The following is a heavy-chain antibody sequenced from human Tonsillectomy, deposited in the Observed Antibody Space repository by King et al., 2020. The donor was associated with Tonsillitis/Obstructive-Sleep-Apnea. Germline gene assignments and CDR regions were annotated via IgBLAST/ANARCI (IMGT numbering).Heavy chain of an antibody. CDR3: ARSSQLAGYYYFDY. J-gene: IGHJ4*02. CDR1: GYTFTNYA. V-gene: IGHV1-3*01. CDR2: NNAVNGHT. Sequence: QLVQSGAEVKKPGASVKVSCKASGYTFTNYAIHWVRQAPGQRLEWMGWNNAVNGHTKYSQKFQGRVTITRDTSASTAYMELSSLRSEDTAVYYCARSSQLAGYYYFDYWGQGTLVTVSS. D-gene: IGHD3-9*01.